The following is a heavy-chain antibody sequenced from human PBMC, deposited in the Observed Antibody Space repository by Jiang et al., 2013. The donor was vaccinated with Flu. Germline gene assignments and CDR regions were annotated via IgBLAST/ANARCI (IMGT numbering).Heavy chain of an antibody. CDR3: ATDQGLTVVRGAPFDY. Sequence: QLVESGGGLVKPGASLRLSCAASGFTFRNAWMSWVRQAPGKGLEWVGRIKSKANGGTADYDAHVRGRFTISREDSKNTLYLQMNSLNTEDTAVYYCATDQGLTVVRGAPFDYWGQGTLVTVSS. CDR2: IKSKANGGTA. CDR1: GFTFRNAW. V-gene: IGHV3-15*05. J-gene: IGHJ4*02. D-gene: IGHD3-10*01.